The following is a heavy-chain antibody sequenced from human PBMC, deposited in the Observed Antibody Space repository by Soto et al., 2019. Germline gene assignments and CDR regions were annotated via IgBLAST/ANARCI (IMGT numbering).Heavy chain of an antibody. D-gene: IGHD2-21*01. J-gene: IGHJ3*02. Sequence: GGSLRLSCAASGFTFSNAWMSWVRQAPGKGLEWVGRIKSKTDGGKTDYDAPVKGRFTISRDDSKNTLYLQMNSLKTEDTAVYYCPTDPQTQHIVVVSNAFDIWGQGTMVTVSS. CDR1: GFTFSNAW. CDR2: IKSKTDGGKT. CDR3: PTDPQTQHIVVVSNAFDI. V-gene: IGHV3-15*01.